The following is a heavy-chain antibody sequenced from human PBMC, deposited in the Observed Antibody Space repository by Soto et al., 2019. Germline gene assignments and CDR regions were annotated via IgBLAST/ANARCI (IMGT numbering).Heavy chain of an antibody. CDR2: IRAYNGNT. CDR1: GYTFTSYG. V-gene: IGHV1-18*01. D-gene: IGHD3-3*01. J-gene: IGHJ5*02. CDR3: ARDEPPPLYYDFWCGYQENWFYP. Sequence: QVQLVQSGAEVKKPGASVKVSCKASGYTFTSYGISWVRQAPGQGLEWMGWIRAYNGNTNYAQKLQGRVPMTTDTSPRTSYMELSSLRSDDTALYYFARDEPPPLYYDFWCGYQENWFYPWGQGTLVTVSS.